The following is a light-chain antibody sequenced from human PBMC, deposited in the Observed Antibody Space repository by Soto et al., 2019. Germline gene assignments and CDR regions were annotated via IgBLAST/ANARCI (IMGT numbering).Light chain of an antibody. Sequence: VLTQSPCTLSSSPGEGATLSCRASQSVSSNYFAWYQQKAGQAPRLLIYGISTRATGIPDRFSGSGSGTDFTLTISSLQPDDFATYYCQQYKACWTFGQGTKVDIK. V-gene: IGKV3-20*01. CDR3: QQYKACWT. CDR2: GIS. J-gene: IGKJ1*01. CDR1: QSVSSNY.